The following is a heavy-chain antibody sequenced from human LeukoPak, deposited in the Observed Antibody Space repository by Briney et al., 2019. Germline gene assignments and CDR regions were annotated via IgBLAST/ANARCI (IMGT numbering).Heavy chain of an antibody. CDR1: GGSISISDYY. Sequence: SETLSLACTVSGGSISISDYYWAWIRQPPGKGPEWIGSINYSGSTNYNPSLKSRVTISVDTSKNQFSLKLSSVTAADTAVYYCARDLSNSSSWFPRAFDIWGQGTMVTVSS. V-gene: IGHV4-39*07. CDR2: INYSGST. J-gene: IGHJ3*02. D-gene: IGHD6-13*01. CDR3: ARDLSNSSSWFPRAFDI.